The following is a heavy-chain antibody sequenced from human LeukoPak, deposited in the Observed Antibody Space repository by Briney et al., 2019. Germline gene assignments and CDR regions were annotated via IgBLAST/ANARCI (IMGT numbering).Heavy chain of an antibody. CDR1: GFTFDDYA. D-gene: IGHD3-22*01. Sequence: PGRSLRLSCAASGFTFDDYAMHWVRQAPGKGLEWVSGISWNSGSIGYAVSVKGRFTISRDNAKNSLYLQMNSLRAEDTALYYCAKDLINYYDSSSPRTSFDYWGQGTLVTVSS. J-gene: IGHJ4*02. CDR2: ISWNSGSI. CDR3: AKDLINYYDSSSPRTSFDY. V-gene: IGHV3-9*01.